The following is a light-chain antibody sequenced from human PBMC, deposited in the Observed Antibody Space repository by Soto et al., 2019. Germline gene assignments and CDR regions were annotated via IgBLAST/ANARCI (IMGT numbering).Light chain of an antibody. CDR2: DAS. Sequence: EIVLTQSPATLSLSPGERATLSCRASQSVSSSLAWYQQKPGQAPRLLIYDASTRATAIPARFSGSGSGTDFTLTISSLEPEDFAVYYCQQRSNWPPITFGPGTKVDIK. CDR3: QQRSNWPPIT. V-gene: IGKV3-11*01. J-gene: IGKJ3*01. CDR1: QSVSSS.